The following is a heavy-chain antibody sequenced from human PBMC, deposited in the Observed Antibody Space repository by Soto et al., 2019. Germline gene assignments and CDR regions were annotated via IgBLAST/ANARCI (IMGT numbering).Heavy chain of an antibody. CDR1: GFTFTNYE. V-gene: IGHV3-30*18. CDR2: IAYDGVGK. D-gene: IGHD5-12*01. J-gene: IGHJ4*02. CDR3: AKDGLATGRAGYNGQLDY. Sequence: GGSLRLSCAASGFTFTNYEMHWVRQAPGKGLEWVAVIAYDGVGKYYGDSVKGRFTVSRDNSQNTLYLQMKSLTTDDTAVYYCAKDGLATGRAGYNGQLDYWGQGTLVTVSS.